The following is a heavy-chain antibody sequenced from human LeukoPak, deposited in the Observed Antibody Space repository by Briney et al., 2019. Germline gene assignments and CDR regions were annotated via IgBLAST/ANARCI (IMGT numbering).Heavy chain of an antibody. J-gene: IGHJ4*02. Sequence: GGSLRLSCAASRFTFSSYAMSWVRQAPGMRLEWVSTIGGSGGGIYYAESVKGRFTISRDNSQSTLYLQMNSLRAEDTAVYYCAKYRGFGDSYDSWGQGTLVTVSS. CDR1: RFTFSSYA. CDR3: AKYRGFGDSYDS. V-gene: IGHV3-23*01. D-gene: IGHD3-10*01. CDR2: IGGSGGGI.